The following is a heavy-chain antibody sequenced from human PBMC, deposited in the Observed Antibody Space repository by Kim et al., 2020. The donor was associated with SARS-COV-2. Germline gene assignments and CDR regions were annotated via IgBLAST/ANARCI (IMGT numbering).Heavy chain of an antibody. D-gene: IGHD3-10*01. CDR2: MSYDGNKI. CDR3: ARDQQVRGRIVLYYFGMDV. J-gene: IGHJ6*02. V-gene: IGHV3-30-3*01. CDR1: GFTLRTYS. Sequence: GGSLRLSCTVSGFTLRTYSFHWVRQAPGKGLEWVALMSYDGNKIYYADPVKGRFTVSRDDSKNVLFLQMNRLGPEDTAVYYCARDQQVRGRIVLYYFGMDVWGQGTTVTVSS.